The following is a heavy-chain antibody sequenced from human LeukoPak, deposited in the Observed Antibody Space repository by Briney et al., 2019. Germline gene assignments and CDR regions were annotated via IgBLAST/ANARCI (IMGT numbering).Heavy chain of an antibody. Sequence: PSETLSLTCTVSGVSISSYYWSWIRQPPGKGLEWIGYIYYSGSTNYNPSLKSRVTISVDTSKNQFSLKLSSVTAADTAVYYCARGGGIPGGYYYMDVWGKGTTVTVSS. CDR3: ARGGGIPGGYYYMDV. CDR2: IYYSGST. V-gene: IGHV4-59*01. CDR1: GVSISSYY. J-gene: IGHJ6*03. D-gene: IGHD1-14*01.